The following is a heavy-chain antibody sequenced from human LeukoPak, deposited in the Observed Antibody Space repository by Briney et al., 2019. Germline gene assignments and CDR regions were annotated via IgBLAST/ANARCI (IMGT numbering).Heavy chain of an antibody. CDR1: GFTLSSYA. CDR2: ISGSGGST. Sequence: GESLKISCAASGFTLSSYAMSWVRQAPGKGLEWVSAISGSGGSTYYADSVKGRFTISRDNSKNTLYLQMNSLRAEDTAVYYCAKSGGPSKWGQGTLVTVSS. V-gene: IGHV3-23*01. CDR3: AKSGGPSK. J-gene: IGHJ4*02.